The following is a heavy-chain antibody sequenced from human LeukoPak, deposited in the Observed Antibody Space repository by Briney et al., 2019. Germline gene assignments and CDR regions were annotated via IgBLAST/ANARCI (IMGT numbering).Heavy chain of an antibody. CDR1: GYSISSGYY. J-gene: IGHJ4*02. D-gene: IGHD1-7*01. CDR3: ARRLGT. Sequence: SETLSLTCAVSGYSISSGYYWGWIRQPPGKGLEWIGSIYHSGSTYYNPSLKSRVTISVDTSKNQFSLKLSSVTAADTAVHYCARRLGTWGQGTLVTVSS. V-gene: IGHV4-38-2*01. CDR2: IYHSGST.